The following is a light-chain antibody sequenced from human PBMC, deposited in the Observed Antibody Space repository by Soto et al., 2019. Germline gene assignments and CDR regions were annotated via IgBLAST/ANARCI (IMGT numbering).Light chain of an antibody. J-gene: IGKJ2*01. Sequence: DIVMTQSPDSLAVSLGERATINCKSSQSVLYSSNNKNYLAWYQQKPGQPPNLLIYWASTRESWVPDRFSGSGSGTDFTLTISSLQAEAVSVYYCQQYYSTPPYTFGQGTKLEIK. V-gene: IGKV4-1*01. CDR2: WAS. CDR1: QSVLYSSNNKNY. CDR3: QQYYSTPPYT.